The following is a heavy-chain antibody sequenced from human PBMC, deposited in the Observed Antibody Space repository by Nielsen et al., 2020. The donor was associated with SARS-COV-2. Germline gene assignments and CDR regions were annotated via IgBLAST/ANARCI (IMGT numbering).Heavy chain of an antibody. CDR1: GFTFSSYA. CDR3: AREYCSGGSCYLGHYYYYGMDV. V-gene: IGHV3-30-3*01. Sequence: GGSLRLSCAASGFTFSSYAMHWVRQAPGKGLEWVAVISYDGSNKYYADSVKGRFTISRDNSKNTLYLQMNSLRAEDTAVYYCAREYCSGGSCYLGHYYYYGMDVWGQGTTVTVSS. J-gene: IGHJ6*02. CDR2: ISYDGSNK. D-gene: IGHD2-15*01.